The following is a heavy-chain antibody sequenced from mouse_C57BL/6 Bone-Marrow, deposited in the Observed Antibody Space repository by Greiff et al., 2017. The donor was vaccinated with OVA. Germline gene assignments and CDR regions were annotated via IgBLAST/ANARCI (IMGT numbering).Heavy chain of an antibody. CDR1: GYTFTNYW. V-gene: IGHV1-63*01. CDR2: IYPGGGYT. J-gene: IGHJ1*03. Sequence: QVQLQQSGAELVRPGTSVKMSCKASGYTFTNYWIGWAKQRPGHGLEWIGDIYPGGGYTNYHAKFKGKATLTADKSSSTAYMQFSSLTAEDSAIYYCARSPYLYYCNYVWYFDVWGTGTTVTVSS. D-gene: IGHD2-1*01. CDR3: ARSPYLYYCNYVWYFDV.